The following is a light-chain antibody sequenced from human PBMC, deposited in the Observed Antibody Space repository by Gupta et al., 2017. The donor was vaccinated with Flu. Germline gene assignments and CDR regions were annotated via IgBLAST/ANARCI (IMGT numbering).Light chain of an antibody. J-gene: IGLJ2*01. CDR3: QVWDSNSDQAV. CDR2: GES. Sequence: GQTASISCGGTNIGTYRFHWYQQKPGQAPLLVVYGESDRPSGIPERFSGSTSGNTATLTISRVEAGDEADYSCQVWDSNSDQAVFGGGTRLTVL. V-gene: IGLV3-21*02. CDR1: NIGTYR.